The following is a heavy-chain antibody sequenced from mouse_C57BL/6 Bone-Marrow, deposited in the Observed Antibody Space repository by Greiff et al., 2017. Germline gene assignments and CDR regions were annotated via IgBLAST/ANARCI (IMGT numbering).Heavy chain of an antibody. V-gene: IGHV5-12*01. Sequence: EVMLVESGGGLVQPGGPLKLSCAASGFTFRVYYTHLARQTPEKRLEWVAYISNGGGSTYYPDTVKGRFTISRDNAKHTLYLQMSRLKSEDTAKYYCARYYHDDFDNRGPGATLTVSS. CDR2: ISNGGGST. J-gene: IGHJ2*01. CDR1: GFTFRVYY. CDR3: ARYYHDDFDN. D-gene: IGHD1-1*01.